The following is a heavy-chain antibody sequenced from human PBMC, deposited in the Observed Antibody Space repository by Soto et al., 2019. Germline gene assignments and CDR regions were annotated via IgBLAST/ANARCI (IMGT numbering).Heavy chain of an antibody. J-gene: IGHJ6*02. D-gene: IGHD2-21*01. CDR3: ASRVLCDMDV. CDR2: INPNNGAT. V-gene: IGHV1-46*01. CDR1: GDTFTTNY. Sequence: HEQRVQSGAEVKEPGASLKVSCKASGDTFTTNYIHWVRQAPGQGLEWMGRINPNNGATLYAQEFQGRLILTTDTSTSTVYMDLNSVKSEASAVYYCASRVLCDMDVWGQGTTVTVSS.